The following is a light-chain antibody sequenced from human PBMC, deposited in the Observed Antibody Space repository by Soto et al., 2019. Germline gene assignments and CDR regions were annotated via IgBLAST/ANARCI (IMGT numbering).Light chain of an antibody. CDR1: QTISGW. CDR3: LQYNGYYRT. CDR2: DAS. J-gene: IGKJ1*01. V-gene: IGKV1-5*01. Sequence: DIQMPQSPSTLSASVGDTVTITCRASQTISGWLAWYQQRPGKAPNLLIFDASTLESGVPSRFSGSGSGTTFTLTISSLQSDDFATYYCLQYNGYYRTFGQGTKVEIK.